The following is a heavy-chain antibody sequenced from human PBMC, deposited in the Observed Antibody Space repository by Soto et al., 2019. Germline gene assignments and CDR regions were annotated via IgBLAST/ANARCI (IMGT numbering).Heavy chain of an antibody. J-gene: IGHJ4*02. Sequence: QVQLVESGGGVVQPGRSLRLSWAASGFTFSSYGMHWVRQAPGKGLGWVAVISYDGSNKYYADSVKGRFTISRDNSKNTLYLQMNSLRAEDTAVYYCAKDWGGLYYYDSSGYCDYWGQGTLVTVSS. CDR2: ISYDGSNK. D-gene: IGHD3-22*01. V-gene: IGHV3-30*18. CDR3: AKDWGGLYYYDSSGYCDY. CDR1: GFTFSSYG.